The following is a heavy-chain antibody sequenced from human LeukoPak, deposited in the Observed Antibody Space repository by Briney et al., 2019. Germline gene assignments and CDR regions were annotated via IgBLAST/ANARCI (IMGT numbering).Heavy chain of an antibody. D-gene: IGHD3-22*01. CDR3: ARGGYYDSSGYYYFDY. CDR1: GYTFTSYY. Sequence: ASVKVSCKASGYTFTSYYMHWVRQAPGQGLDWMGIINPSGGSTGYAQKFQGRVTMTRDTSTSTVYMELSSLRSEDTAVYYCARGGYYDSSGYYYFDYWGQGTLVTVSS. J-gene: IGHJ4*02. V-gene: IGHV1-46*01. CDR2: INPSGGST.